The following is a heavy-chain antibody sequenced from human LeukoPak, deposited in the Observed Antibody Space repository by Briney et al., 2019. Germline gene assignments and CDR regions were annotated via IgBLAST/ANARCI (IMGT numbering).Heavy chain of an antibody. V-gene: IGHV3-66*01. J-gene: IGHJ3*02. CDR2: IYSDGST. D-gene: IGHD6-19*01. Sequence: GGSLRLSCAASGFTVSSNYMSWVRQAPGKGLEWVSVIYSDGSTYYADSVRGRFTISRDNSKNTLYLQMNSLRAEDTAVYYCASPSSGQSFDIWGQGTMVTVSS. CDR1: GFTVSSNY. CDR3: ASPSSGQSFDI.